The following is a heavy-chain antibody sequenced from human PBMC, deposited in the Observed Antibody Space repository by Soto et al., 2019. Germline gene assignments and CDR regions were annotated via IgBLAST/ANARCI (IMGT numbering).Heavy chain of an antibody. V-gene: IGHV3-48*02. J-gene: IGHJ5*02. CDR3: ARDGSGWLNWFDP. CDR1: GFTFSTYS. D-gene: IGHD6-19*01. CDR2: ISSSSRTI. Sequence: EVQLVESGGGLVQPGGSLRLSCAASGFTFSTYSMNWVRQAPGKGLEWVSYISSSSRTIYYADSVKGRFTISRDNAKNSLFRQMNSLRDEDTAVYYCARDGSGWLNWFDPWGQGTLVTVSS.